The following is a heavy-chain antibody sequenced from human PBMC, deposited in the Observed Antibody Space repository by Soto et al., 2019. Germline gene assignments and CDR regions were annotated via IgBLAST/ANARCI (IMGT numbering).Heavy chain of an antibody. CDR1: GGSISSGGYS. Sequence: SETLSLTCAVSGGSISSGGYSWSWIRQPPGKGLEWIGYIYYSGSTYYNPSRKSRVTISVDTSKNQFSLKMSSVTAADTAVYYCARGSYYYDSSGYYHYWGQGPLVTVSS. V-gene: IGHV4-30-2*05. CDR2: IYYSGST. CDR3: ARGSYYYDSSGYYHY. D-gene: IGHD3-22*01. J-gene: IGHJ4*02.